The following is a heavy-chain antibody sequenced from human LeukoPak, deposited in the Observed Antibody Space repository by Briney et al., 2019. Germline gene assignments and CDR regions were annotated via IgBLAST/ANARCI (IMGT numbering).Heavy chain of an antibody. Sequence: GASVKVSCKASGYTFTSYYMHWVRQAPGQGLEWMGIINPSGGSTSYAQKFQGRVTITTDESTSTAYMELSSLRSEDTAVYYCAREGYGVVPALDYWGQGTLVTVSS. CDR1: GYTFTSYY. CDR3: AREGYGVVPALDY. CDR2: INPSGGST. V-gene: IGHV1-46*01. D-gene: IGHD2-2*01. J-gene: IGHJ4*02.